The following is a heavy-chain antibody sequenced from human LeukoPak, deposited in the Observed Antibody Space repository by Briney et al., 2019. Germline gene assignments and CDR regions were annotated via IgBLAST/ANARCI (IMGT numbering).Heavy chain of an antibody. J-gene: IGHJ4*02. D-gene: IGHD6-13*01. V-gene: IGHV3-23*01. Sequence: GGTLRLSCAASGFTFSSYGMSWVRRAPGKGLEWVSAISASGGSTYYADSVKGRFTISRDNSKNTLYLQMNSLRAEDTAVYYCAKRGGMYPAHYFDYWGQGTLVTVS. CDR1: GFTFSSYG. CDR3: AKRGGMYPAHYFDY. CDR2: ISASGGST.